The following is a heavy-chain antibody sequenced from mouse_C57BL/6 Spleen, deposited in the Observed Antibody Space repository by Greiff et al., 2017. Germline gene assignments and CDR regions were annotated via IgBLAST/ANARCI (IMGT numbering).Heavy chain of an antibody. CDR2: INPSTGGT. Sequence: EVQLQQSGPELVKPGASVKISCKASGYSFTGYYMNWVKQSPEKSLEWIGEINPSTGGTTYNQKFKAKATLTVDKSSSTAYMQLTSLTSEDSAVYYCARFDYEVSWWGQGTTLTVSS. J-gene: IGHJ2*01. V-gene: IGHV1-42*01. CDR3: ARFDYEVSW. CDR1: GYSFTGYY. D-gene: IGHD2-4*01.